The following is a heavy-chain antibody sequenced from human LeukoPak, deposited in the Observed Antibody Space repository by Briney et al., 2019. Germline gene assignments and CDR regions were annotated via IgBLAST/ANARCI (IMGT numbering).Heavy chain of an antibody. D-gene: IGHD6-13*01. J-gene: IGHJ5*02. CDR3: TRGRQHPGS. CDR1: GFTFSSYE. V-gene: IGHV3-48*03. CDR2: ISSSGSTQ. Sequence: GGSLRLSCAASGFTFSSYEMNWVRQAPGKGLEWVSYISSSGSTQYYVDSVKGRFTISRDNAKNSLYLQMNSLRAEDTATHYCTRGRQHPGSWGQGTLVTVSS.